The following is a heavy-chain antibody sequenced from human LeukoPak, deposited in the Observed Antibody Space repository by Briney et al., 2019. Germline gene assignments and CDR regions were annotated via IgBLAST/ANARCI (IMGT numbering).Heavy chain of an antibody. CDR3: AKDLLSEIGYYYGSGSPPFYYYYGMDV. V-gene: IGHV3-30*18. D-gene: IGHD3-10*01. CDR1: GFTFSSYG. CDR2: ISYDGSNK. Sequence: GGSLRLSCAASGFTFSSYGMHWVRQAPGKGLEWVAVISYDGSNKYYADSVKGRFTISRDNSKNTLYLQMNSLRAEDTAVHYCAKDLLSEIGYYYGSGSPPFYYYYGMDVWGQGTTVTVSS. J-gene: IGHJ6*02.